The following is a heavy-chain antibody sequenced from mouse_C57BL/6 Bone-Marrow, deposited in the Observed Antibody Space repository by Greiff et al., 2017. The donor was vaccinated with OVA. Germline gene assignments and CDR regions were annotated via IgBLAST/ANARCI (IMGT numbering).Heavy chain of an antibody. D-gene: IGHD1-1*01. CDR3: DNYYGSSYDSYAMDY. CDR2: ILPGSGST. V-gene: IGHV1-9*01. CDR1: GYTFTGYW. J-gene: IGHJ4*01. Sequence: QVQLQQSGAELMKPGASVKLSCKATGYTFTGYWIEWVKQRPGHGLEWIGEILPGSGSTNYNEKLKGKATFTVDPSSNTAYMHLRSLTTEDSAIYSCDNYYGSSYDSYAMDYWGQGTSVTVSS.